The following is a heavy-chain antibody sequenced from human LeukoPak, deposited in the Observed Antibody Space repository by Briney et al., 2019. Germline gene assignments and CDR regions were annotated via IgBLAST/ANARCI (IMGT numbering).Heavy chain of an antibody. CDR3: ARRGYSYGL. D-gene: IGHD5-18*01. CDR1: GVSMNDYY. Sequence: SETLSLTCTVSGVSMNDYYWSWIRQPPGKGLEWIGEINHSGSTNYNPSLKSRVTISVDTSKNQFSVKLSPVTAADTAVYYRARRGYSYGLWGQGTLVTVSS. V-gene: IGHV4-34*01. J-gene: IGHJ4*02. CDR2: INHSGST.